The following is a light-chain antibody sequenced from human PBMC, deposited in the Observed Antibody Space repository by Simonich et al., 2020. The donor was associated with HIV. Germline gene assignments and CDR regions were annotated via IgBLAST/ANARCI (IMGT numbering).Light chain of an antibody. CDR2: ADS. V-gene: IGLV1-40*01. CDR1: SSNIGAGYD. J-gene: IGLJ3*02. Sequence: QSVLTQPPSVSGAPGQRVTISCTGSSSNIGAGYDVPWYQQLPGTAPKLLLYADSNRPSGVPDRFSASKSGTSASLAISGLQAEDEADYYCQSYETSLSVWVFGGGTKLTVL. CDR3: QSYETSLSVWV.